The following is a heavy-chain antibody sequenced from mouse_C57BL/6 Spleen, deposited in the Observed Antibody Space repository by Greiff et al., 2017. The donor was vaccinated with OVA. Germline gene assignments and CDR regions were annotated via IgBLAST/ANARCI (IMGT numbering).Heavy chain of an antibody. CDR3: ATYSSGYVFGY. Sequence: EVKLVESGGGLVKPGGSLKLSCAASGFTFSDYGMHWVRQAPEKGLEWVAYISSGSSTIYYADTVKGRFTISRDNAKNTLFLQMTSLSSEDTAMYYCATYSSGYVFGYWGQGTTLTVSS. J-gene: IGHJ2*01. CDR2: ISSGSSTI. V-gene: IGHV5-17*01. CDR1: GFTFSDYG. D-gene: IGHD3-2*02.